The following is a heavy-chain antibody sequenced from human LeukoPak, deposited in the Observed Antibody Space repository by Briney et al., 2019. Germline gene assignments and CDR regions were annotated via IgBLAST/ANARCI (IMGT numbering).Heavy chain of an antibody. CDR3: ARKRSFDY. V-gene: IGHV4-59*12. CDR2: IYYSGST. Sequence: SETLSLTCTVSGGSISSYYWSWIRQPPGEGLEWIGYIYYSGSTNYNPSPKSRVIISVDTSKNQFSLKLSSVTAADTAVYYCARKRSFDYWGQGTLVTVSS. J-gene: IGHJ4*02. CDR1: GGSISSYY.